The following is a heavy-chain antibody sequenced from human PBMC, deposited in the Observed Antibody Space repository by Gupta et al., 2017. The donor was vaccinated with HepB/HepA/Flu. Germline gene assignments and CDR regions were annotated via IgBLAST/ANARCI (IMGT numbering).Heavy chain of an antibody. V-gene: IGHV4-59*12. CDR3: TRGSGGISRIDY. Sequence: QVQLQESGPGLVKPSETLSLTCTVSNDSFSSSYSWTWIRQPPGGPLEWIGHIYSTGNTNYNPSLESRVTISKDTSKYQFSLKLTSVIAADTAVYYCTRGSGGISRIDYWGQGTLVTVSS. D-gene: IGHD6-19*01. J-gene: IGHJ4*02. CDR2: IYSTGNT. CDR1: NDSFSSSYS.